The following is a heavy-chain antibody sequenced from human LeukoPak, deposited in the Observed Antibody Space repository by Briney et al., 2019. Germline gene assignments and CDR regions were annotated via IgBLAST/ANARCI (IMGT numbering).Heavy chain of an antibody. D-gene: IGHD4-17*01. CDR1: GFTFSDYY. Sequence: GGSLRLSCAASGFTFSDYYMSRIRQAPGKGLEWVSYISSSGSTIYYADSVKGRFTISRDNAKNSLYLQMNSLRAEDTAVYYCAGGGYDYGDYTQWAVAGGFDYWGQGTLVTVSS. CDR3: AGGGYDYGDYTQWAVAGGFDY. J-gene: IGHJ4*02. V-gene: IGHV3-11*01. CDR2: ISSSGSTI.